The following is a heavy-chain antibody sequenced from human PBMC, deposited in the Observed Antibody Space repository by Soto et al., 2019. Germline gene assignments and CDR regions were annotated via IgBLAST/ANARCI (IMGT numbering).Heavy chain of an antibody. Sequence: QVQLVQSGAEVKKPGASVKVSCKASGYTFTGYYMHWVRQAPGQGLEWMGWINPNSGGTNYAQKFQGWVPMTRDTSISTAYMELSRLRSDDTAVYYCAREVGDFWSGQRDYYYYMDVWGKGTTVTVSS. J-gene: IGHJ6*03. D-gene: IGHD3-3*01. CDR2: INPNSGGT. CDR3: AREVGDFWSGQRDYYYYMDV. V-gene: IGHV1-2*04. CDR1: GYTFTGYY.